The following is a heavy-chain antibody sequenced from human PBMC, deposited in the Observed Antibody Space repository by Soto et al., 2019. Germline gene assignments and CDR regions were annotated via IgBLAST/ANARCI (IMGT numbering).Heavy chain of an antibody. CDR2: IYYSGSL. Sequence: SETLSLTCTVSGGSISSSTYYWGRIRQPPGKGLEWIGSIYYSGSLYYNPSLKSRVTISVDTSKNQFSLKLTFVTAADTAVYYCARDKITGLFDYWGQGTLVTVSS. CDR3: ARDKITGLFDY. J-gene: IGHJ4*02. V-gene: IGHV4-39*07. CDR1: GGSISSSTYY. D-gene: IGHD2-8*02.